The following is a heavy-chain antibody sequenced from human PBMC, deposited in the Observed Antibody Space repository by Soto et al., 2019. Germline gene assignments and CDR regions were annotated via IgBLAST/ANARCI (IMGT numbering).Heavy chain of an antibody. CDR1: GGSVSSGSYY. CDR3: ARAINFDFWSDSESGYYFDY. CDR2: MSYSGTT. Sequence: QVQLQESGPGLVKPSETLSLTCTVSGGSVSSGSYYWSWIRQPPGKGLEWIAYMSYSGTTNYNPSLKSRVSISVHTSKNQFSLNLSSLTAADTAVYYCARAINFDFWSDSESGYYFDYWGQGTLVTVSS. J-gene: IGHJ4*02. D-gene: IGHD3-3*01. V-gene: IGHV4-61*01.